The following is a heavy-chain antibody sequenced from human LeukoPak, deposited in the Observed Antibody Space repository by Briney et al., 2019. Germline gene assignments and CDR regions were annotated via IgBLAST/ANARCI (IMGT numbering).Heavy chain of an antibody. V-gene: IGHV1-69*13. J-gene: IGHJ4*02. CDR2: IIPIFGIA. CDR3: ARVLSGYSSGWDYFDY. CDR1: GGTFSNYA. D-gene: IGHD6-19*01. Sequence: ASVKVSCKASGGTFSNYAINWVRQAPGQGLEWMGRIIPIFGIANYAQKFQGRVTITADESTSTAYMELSSLRSEDTAVYYCARVLSGYSSGWDYFDYWGQGTLVTVSS.